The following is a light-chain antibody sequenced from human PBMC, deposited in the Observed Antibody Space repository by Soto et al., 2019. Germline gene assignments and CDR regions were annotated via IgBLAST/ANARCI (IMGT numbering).Light chain of an antibody. V-gene: IGLV2-14*01. J-gene: IGLJ2*01. CDR2: DVS. CDR1: SSDVGAYNY. CDR3: SSYTSSSTVV. Sequence: QSALTQPASVYGSPEHSITISCTRTSSDVGAYNYVSWYQQHPGKVPKLMIYDVSNRPSGVSNRFSGSKSGNTASLTISGLQAEDEADYYCSSYTSSSTVVFGGGTKLTVL.